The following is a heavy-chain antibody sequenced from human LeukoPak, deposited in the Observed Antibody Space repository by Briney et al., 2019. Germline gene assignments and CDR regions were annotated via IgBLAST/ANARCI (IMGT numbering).Heavy chain of an antibody. D-gene: IGHD3-22*01. J-gene: IGHJ3*02. CDR3: ARLRPYYDSSGYPDAFDI. Sequence: ASVKVSCKASGYTFTSYDINWVRQATGQGLERMGWMNPNSGNTGYAQKFQGRVTVTRNTSISTAYMELSSLRSEDTAVYYCARLRPYYDSSGYPDAFDIWGQGTMVTVSS. CDR2: MNPNSGNT. CDR1: GYTFTSYD. V-gene: IGHV1-8*01.